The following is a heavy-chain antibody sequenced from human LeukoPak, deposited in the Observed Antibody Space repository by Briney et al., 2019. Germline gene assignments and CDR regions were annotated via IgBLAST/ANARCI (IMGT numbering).Heavy chain of an antibody. V-gene: IGHV3-48*01. J-gene: IGHJ4*01. CDR1: GFNFIDYS. CDR2: IGISSGNT. CDR3: ARDHRYAFDN. D-gene: IGHD5-12*01. Sequence: GGSLRLSCAASGFNFIDYSMNWVRQAPGKGLEWISYIGISSGNTNYAASVKGRFTISRDKARNSLYLQMNSLRVEDTAVYYCARDHRYAFDNWGHGTLVTVSS.